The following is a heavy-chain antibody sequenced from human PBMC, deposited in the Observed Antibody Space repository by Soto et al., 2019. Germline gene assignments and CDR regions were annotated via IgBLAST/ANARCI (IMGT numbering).Heavy chain of an antibody. V-gene: IGHV3-23*01. CDR2: ISGSGGST. Sequence: EVQLLESGGGLVQPGGSLRLSCAASGFTFSSYAMSWVRQAPGKGLEWVSAISGSGGSTYYADSVKGRFTISRDNSKNTLYLQMNSLRAEDTAVYYCAKDGVPAAMLAGHDAFDIGGQGTMVTVSS. D-gene: IGHD2-2*01. CDR3: AKDGVPAAMLAGHDAFDI. J-gene: IGHJ3*02. CDR1: GFTFSSYA.